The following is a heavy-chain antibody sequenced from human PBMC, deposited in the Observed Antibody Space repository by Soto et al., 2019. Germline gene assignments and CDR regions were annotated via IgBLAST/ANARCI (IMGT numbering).Heavy chain of an antibody. CDR3: AREGRLYNYNGIEV. J-gene: IGHJ6*02. CDR2: IYYSGTT. Sequence: ETLSLTCTVSGGCVSSGSVYWTWNRQPPGKGLEWIGYIYYSGTTNYNPSLKSRVTMSVDRSRNQFSLQLRSVTAADTALYYCAREGRLYNYNGIEVWGQGTTVTVSS. CDR1: GGCVSSGSVY. D-gene: IGHD2-2*02. V-gene: IGHV4-61*01.